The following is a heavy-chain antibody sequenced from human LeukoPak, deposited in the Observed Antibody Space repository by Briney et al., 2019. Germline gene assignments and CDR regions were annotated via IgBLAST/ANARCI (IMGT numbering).Heavy chain of an antibody. CDR1: GFTISGYA. D-gene: IGHD3-22*01. J-gene: IGHJ4*02. Sequence: GRSLRLSCAASGFTISGYALHWVRQAPGKGLEWVAVISYDGSNKYYADSVKGRFTISRDNSKNTLFLQMNSLRPEDTAVYYCARETSTMIGDWGQGTLVTVSS. CDR2: ISYDGSNK. CDR3: ARETSTMIGD. V-gene: IGHV3-30-3*01.